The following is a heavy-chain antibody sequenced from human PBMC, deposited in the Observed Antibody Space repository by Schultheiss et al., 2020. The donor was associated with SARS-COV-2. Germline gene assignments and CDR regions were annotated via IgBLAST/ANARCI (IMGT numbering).Heavy chain of an antibody. V-gene: IGHV1-18*01. D-gene: IGHD6-19*01. CDR3: ARERPEQWLVLGWLFDY. CDR2: ISAYNDNT. J-gene: IGHJ4*02. CDR1: GYTFTSYG. Sequence: ASVKVSCKASGYTFTSYGISWVRQAPGQGLEWMGWISAYNDNTHYAQKFRGRVTITSDRSVSTAYMELSSVTAADTAVYYCARERPEQWLVLGWLFDYWGQGTLVTVSS.